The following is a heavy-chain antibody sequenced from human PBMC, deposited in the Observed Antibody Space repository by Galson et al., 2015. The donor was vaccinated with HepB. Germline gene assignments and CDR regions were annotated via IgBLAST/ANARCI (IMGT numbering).Heavy chain of an antibody. V-gene: IGHV3-33*08. Sequence: SLRLSCAASGFTFSSYGMHWVRQAPGKGLEWVAVIWYDGSNKYYADSVKGRSTISRDNSKNTLYLQMNSLRVEDTAVYYCAREVQVVLGVIHTWFDPRGQGTLVTVSS. CDR1: GFTFSSYG. CDR3: AREVQVVLGVIHTWFDP. J-gene: IGHJ5*02. CDR2: IWYDGSNK. D-gene: IGHD3-10*01.